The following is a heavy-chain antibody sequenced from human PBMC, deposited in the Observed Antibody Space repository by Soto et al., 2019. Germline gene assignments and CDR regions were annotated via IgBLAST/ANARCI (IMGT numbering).Heavy chain of an antibody. CDR1: GYTFTSYG. V-gene: IGHV1-18*01. CDR2: ISAYNGNS. D-gene: IGHD3-3*01. CDR3: ARELWTYYGLSPPANAFDI. J-gene: IGHJ3*02. Sequence: GAPVKGSCRASGYTFTSYGISCVRQAPGQGLDRMGWISAYNGNSNYTQKLQGRVTMTTDTSTSTAYMELRSLRSDDTAAYYCARELWTYYGLSPPANAFDIWVQGTMVTV.